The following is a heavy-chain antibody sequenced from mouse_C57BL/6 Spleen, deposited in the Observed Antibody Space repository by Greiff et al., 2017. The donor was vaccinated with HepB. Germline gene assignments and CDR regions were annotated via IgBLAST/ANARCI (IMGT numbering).Heavy chain of an antibody. V-gene: IGHV1-52*01. Sequence: QVQLQQPGAELVRPGSSVKLSCKASGYTFTSYWMHWVKQRPIQGLEWIGNIDPSDSETHYNQKFKDKATLTVDKSSSTAYMQLSSLTSEDSAVYYCARVGAYYSNLFDYWGQGTTLTVSS. J-gene: IGHJ2*01. D-gene: IGHD2-5*01. CDR1: GYTFTSYW. CDR3: ARVGAYYSNLFDY. CDR2: IDPSDSET.